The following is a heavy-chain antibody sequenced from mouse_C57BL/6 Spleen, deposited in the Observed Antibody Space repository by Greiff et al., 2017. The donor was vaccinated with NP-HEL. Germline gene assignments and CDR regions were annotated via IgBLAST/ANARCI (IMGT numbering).Heavy chain of an antibody. CDR1: GYSITSGYY. D-gene: IGHD3-2*02. CDR2: ISYDGSN. J-gene: IGHJ4*01. CDR3: AREDSSGYEAMDY. V-gene: IGHV3-6*01. Sequence: VQLQQSGPGLVKPSQSLSLTCSVTGYSITSGYYWNWIRQFPGNKLEWMGYISYDGSNNYNPSLKNRISITRDTSKNQFFLKLNSVTTEDTATYYCAREDSSGYEAMDYWGQGTSVTVSS.